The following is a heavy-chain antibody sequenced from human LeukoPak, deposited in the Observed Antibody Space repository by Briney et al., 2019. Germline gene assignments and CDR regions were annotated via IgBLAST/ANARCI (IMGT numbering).Heavy chain of an antibody. CDR2: IKGDESAR. Sequence: PGGSLRPSCAASGFTFSTYWMAWVRQAPGKGLEWVANIKGDESARHQADSVKGRFTISRDNAQNSVYLQMRSLRGEDTAVYYCARDVGGSLDYWGQGTLVTVSS. CDR1: GFTFSTYW. J-gene: IGHJ4*02. V-gene: IGHV3-7*01. CDR3: ARDVGGSLDY. D-gene: IGHD1-26*01.